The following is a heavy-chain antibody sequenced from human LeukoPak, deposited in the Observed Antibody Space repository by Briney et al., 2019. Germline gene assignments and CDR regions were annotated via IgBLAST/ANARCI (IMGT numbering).Heavy chain of an antibody. V-gene: IGHV4-59*01. CDR1: GGSIINNY. CDR2: VYYDGST. CDR3: ARHPPATGRFDY. J-gene: IGHJ4*02. Sequence: SETLSLTCTVSGGSIINNYWGWIRQPPEKGLEWIGYVYYDGSTNYNPSLKSRVTMSVDTSKNQLSLKLTSVTAADTAMYYCARHPPATGRFDYWGQGTLVTVSS. D-gene: IGHD1-14*01.